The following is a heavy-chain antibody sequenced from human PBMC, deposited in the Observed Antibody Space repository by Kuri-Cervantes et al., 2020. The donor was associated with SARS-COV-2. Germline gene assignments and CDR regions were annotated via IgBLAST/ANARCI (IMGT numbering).Heavy chain of an antibody. J-gene: IGHJ4*02. CDR2: IGSSSSYI. D-gene: IGHD4-11*01. Sequence: ETLSLTCAASGFTFSSYSMNWVRQAPGKGLEWVSSIGSSSSYISYADSVKGRFTISRDNAKNSLYLQMNSLRAEDTAVYYCTRVTTVTEEYWGQGTLVTVSS. CDR3: TRVTTVTEEY. V-gene: IGHV3-21*01. CDR1: GFTFSSYS.